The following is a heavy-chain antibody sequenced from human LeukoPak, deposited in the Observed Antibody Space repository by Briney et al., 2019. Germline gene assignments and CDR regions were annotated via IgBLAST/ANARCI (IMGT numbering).Heavy chain of an antibody. Sequence: PGGSLRLSCLASGFTFSDYVVHWVRQAPGKGLEWVAVISFHLTIKYYADSVEGRFAISRDNSKKTVYSQMNSLRPDDTAVYYCVREGYYASGRSPTYYFEYWGRGTVVTVSS. CDR3: VREGYYASGRSPTYYFEY. D-gene: IGHD3-10*01. J-gene: IGHJ4*02. V-gene: IGHV3-30*09. CDR1: GFTFSDYV. CDR2: ISFHLTIK.